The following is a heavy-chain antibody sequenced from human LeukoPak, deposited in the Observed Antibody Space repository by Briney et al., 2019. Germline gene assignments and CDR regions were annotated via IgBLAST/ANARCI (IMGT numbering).Heavy chain of an antibody. D-gene: IGHD6-13*01. CDR2: IYYSGST. J-gene: IGHJ4*02. V-gene: IGHV4-59*12. Sequence: SETLSLTCTVSGGSISSYYWSWIRQPPGKGLEWIGYIYYSGSTNYNPSLKSRVTISVDKSKNQFSLKLSSVTAADTAVYYCASKGAADYFFDYWGQGTLVTVSS. CDR3: ASKGAADYFFDY. CDR1: GGSISSYY.